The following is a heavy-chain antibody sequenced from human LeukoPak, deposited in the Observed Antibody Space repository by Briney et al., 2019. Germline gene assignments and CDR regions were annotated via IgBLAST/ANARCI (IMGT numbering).Heavy chain of an antibody. CDR2: INPNSGGT. V-gene: IGHV1-2*02. D-gene: IGHD5-24*01. CDR3: ARVPIGATIPSNWFDP. CDR1: GYTFTGYY. Sequence: ASVKVSCKASGYTFTGYYMHWVRQAPGQGLEGMGWINPNSGGTNYAQKFQGRVTMTRDTSISTAYMELSRLRSDDTAVYYCARVPIGATIPSNWFDPWGQGTLVTVSS. J-gene: IGHJ5*02.